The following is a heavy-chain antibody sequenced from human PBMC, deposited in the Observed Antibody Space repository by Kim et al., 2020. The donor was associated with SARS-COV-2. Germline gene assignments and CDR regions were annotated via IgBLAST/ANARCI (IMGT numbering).Heavy chain of an antibody. CDR3: AKDAAPYNWNGGYYYYYGMDV. CDR2: ISGDGGST. Sequence: GGSLRLSCAASGFTFDDYAMHWVRQAPGKGLEWVSLISGDGGSTYYADSVKGRFTISRDNSKNSLYLQMNSLRTEDTALYYCAKDAAPYNWNGGYYYYYGMDVWGQGTTVTVSS. D-gene: IGHD1-1*01. V-gene: IGHV3-43*02. CDR1: GFTFDDYA. J-gene: IGHJ6*02.